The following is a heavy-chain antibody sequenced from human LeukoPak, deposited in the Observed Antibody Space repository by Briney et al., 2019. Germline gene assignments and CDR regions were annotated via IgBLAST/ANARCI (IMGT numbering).Heavy chain of an antibody. CDR3: ARHPRYSSGWYFDY. D-gene: IGHD6-19*01. CDR2: IYYSGST. V-gene: IGHV4-39*01. CDR1: GGSISSYY. J-gene: IGHJ4*02. Sequence: PSETLSLTCTVSGGSISSYYWGWIRQPPGKGLEWIGSIYYSGSTYYNPSLKSRVTISVDTSKNQFSLKLSSVTAADTAVYYCARHPRYSSGWYFDYWGQGTLVTVSS.